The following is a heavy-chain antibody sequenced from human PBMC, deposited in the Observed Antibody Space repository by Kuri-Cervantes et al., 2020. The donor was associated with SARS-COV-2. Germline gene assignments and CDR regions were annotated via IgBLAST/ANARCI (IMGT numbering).Heavy chain of an antibody. V-gene: IGHV3-15*07. J-gene: IGHJ6*02. CDR3: TTVSPASADDYGDYGAVYYYYGMDV. D-gene: IGHD4-17*01. CDR1: GFTFSGHW. Sequence: GESLKISCAASGFTFSGHWIHWVRQAPGKGLEWVGRIKSKTDGGTTDYAAPVKGRFTISRDDSKNTLYLQMNSLKTEDTAVYYCTTVSPASADDYGDYGAVYYYYGMDVWGQGTTVTVSS. CDR2: IKSKTDGGTT.